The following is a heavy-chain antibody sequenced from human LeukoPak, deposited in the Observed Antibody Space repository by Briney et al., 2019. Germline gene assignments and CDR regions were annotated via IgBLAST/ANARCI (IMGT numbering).Heavy chain of an antibody. CDR2: IYSGGST. CDR3: ARRNYASAFDI. CDR1: GFIVSNNY. D-gene: IGHD1-7*01. J-gene: IGHJ3*02. V-gene: IGHV3-53*01. Sequence: GGSLRLSCAASGFIVSNNYMSWVRQAPGKGLEWVSVIYSGGSTYYADSVKGRLTISRDNSKNTLYLQMNSLRAEDTAVYYCARRNYASAFDIWGQGTMVTVSS.